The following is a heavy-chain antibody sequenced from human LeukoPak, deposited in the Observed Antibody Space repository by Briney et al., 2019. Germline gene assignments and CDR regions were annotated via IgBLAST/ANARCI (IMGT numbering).Heavy chain of an antibody. Sequence: LRLSCAASGFTFSSYAMSWIRQPPGKGLEWIGYIYYSGSTYYNPSLKSRVTISVDTSKNQFSLKLSSVTAADTAVYYCARGGGHSSGSSNWFDPWGQGTLVTVSS. CDR2: IYYSGST. J-gene: IGHJ5*02. V-gene: IGHV4-30-4*07. CDR3: ARGGGHSSGSSNWFDP. D-gene: IGHD3-22*01. CDR1: GFTFSSYA.